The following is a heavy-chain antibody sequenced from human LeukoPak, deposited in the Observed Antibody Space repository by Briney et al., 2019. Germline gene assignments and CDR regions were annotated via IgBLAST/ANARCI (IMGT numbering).Heavy chain of an antibody. CDR3: ASGGIYYGAAFDF. Sequence: GGSLRLSCAASGFSFDDYDMAWLRQAPGKGLEWVSDIDWKGRPTSYADSVKGRFTISRDNAQKSLYLQMDSLRAEDTALYYCASGGIYYGAAFDFWGQGTLVTVSS. D-gene: IGHD1-26*01. CDR2: IDWKGRPT. CDR1: GFSFDDYD. J-gene: IGHJ4*02. V-gene: IGHV3-20*04.